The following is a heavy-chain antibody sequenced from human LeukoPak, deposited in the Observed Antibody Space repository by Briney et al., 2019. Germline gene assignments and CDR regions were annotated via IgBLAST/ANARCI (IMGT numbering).Heavy chain of an antibody. D-gene: IGHD3-10*02. CDR3: ARGGIISRIVRGGFDS. V-gene: IGHV4-39*01. CDR1: GGSISTNNYH. J-gene: IGHJ5*01. Sequence: SETLSLTCTASGGSISTNNYHWGWLRQAPGQGLEWIVSIYFGGSVNYNPSLKSRVTISMDTSKNQFYLNLSFVTAADTALYYCARGGIISRIVRGGFDSWGQGTLVAVSS. CDR2: IYFGGSV.